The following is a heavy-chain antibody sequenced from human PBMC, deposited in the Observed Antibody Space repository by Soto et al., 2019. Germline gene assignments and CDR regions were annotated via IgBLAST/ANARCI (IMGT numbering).Heavy chain of an antibody. Sequence: SETLSLTCTVSGGSISSSSYYWGWIRQPPGKGLEWIGSIYYSGSTYYNPSLKSRVTISVDTSKNQFSLKLSSVTAADTAVYYCELWLSTRAFAIWGQGTMVTVSS. D-gene: IGHD3-22*01. CDR1: GGSISSSSYY. CDR3: ELWLSTRAFAI. V-gene: IGHV4-39*01. CDR2: IYYSGST. J-gene: IGHJ3*02.